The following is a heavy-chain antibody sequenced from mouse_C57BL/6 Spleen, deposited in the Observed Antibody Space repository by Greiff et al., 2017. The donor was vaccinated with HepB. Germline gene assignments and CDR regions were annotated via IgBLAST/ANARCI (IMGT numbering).Heavy chain of an antibody. J-gene: IGHJ2*01. Sequence: GQVVESGGGLVKPGGSLKLSCAASGFTFSSYAMSWVRQTPEKRLEWVATISDGGSYTYYPDNVKGRFTISRDNAKNNLYLQMSHLKSEDTAMYYCARACITTVVARYYFDYWGQGTTLTVSS. CDR2: ISDGGSYT. D-gene: IGHD1-1*01. V-gene: IGHV5-4*01. CDR3: ARACITTVVARYYFDY. CDR1: GFTFSSYA.